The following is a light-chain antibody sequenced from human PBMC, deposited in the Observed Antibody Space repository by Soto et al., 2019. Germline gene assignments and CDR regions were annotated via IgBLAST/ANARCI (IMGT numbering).Light chain of an antibody. CDR1: SSDVGGYNY. Sequence: QSALTQPASVSGSPGQSITISCTGTSSDVGGYNYVSWYQQHPGKAPKLMIYDVSNRPSGVSNRFSGSKSGNTASLTISGLQAEDEADYYCSSYTSSSTLALCVFGGGTKVTVL. CDR3: SSYTSSSTLALCV. CDR2: DVS. V-gene: IGLV2-14*01. J-gene: IGLJ3*02.